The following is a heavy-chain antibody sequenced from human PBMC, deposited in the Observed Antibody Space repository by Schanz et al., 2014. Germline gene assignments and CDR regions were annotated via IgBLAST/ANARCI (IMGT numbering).Heavy chain of an antibody. Sequence: QVQLQESGPGLVKPSGTLSLTCAVSGGFISSINWWSWVRQSPGTELEWIGEINNSGSTNYNPSLKRRVTISLDKSKSQFSLTLNAVTAADTAVYYCARDERDLPRSLFVFWGQGTLVTVSS. J-gene: IGHJ4*02. CDR2: INNSGST. D-gene: IGHD2-2*01. CDR1: GGFISSINW. V-gene: IGHV4-4*02. CDR3: ARDERDLPRSLFVF.